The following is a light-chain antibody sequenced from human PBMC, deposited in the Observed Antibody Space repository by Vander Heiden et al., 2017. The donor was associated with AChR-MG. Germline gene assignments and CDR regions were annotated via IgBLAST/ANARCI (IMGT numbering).Light chain of an antibody. CDR1: SSNIGAGYD. CDR3: QSYDSSLSGSYVV. V-gene: IGLV1-40*01. CDR2: GNS. Sequence: QSVLTQPPSVSGAPGQRVTISCTGSSSNIGAGYDVHWYQQLPGTAPKLLIYGNSNRPSGVPDRFSGSKSGTSASLAITGLQAEDEADYYCQSYDSSLSGSYVVCGGGTKLTVL. J-gene: IGLJ2*01.